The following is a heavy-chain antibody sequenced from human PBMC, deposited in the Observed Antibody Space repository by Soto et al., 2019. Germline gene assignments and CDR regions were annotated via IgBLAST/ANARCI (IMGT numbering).Heavy chain of an antibody. CDR3: ASSYRWDYYGMDV. Sequence: RGESLKISCKGSGYSFTSYWIGWVRQMPGKGLEWMGIIYPGDSDTRYSPSFQGQVTISADKSISTAYLQWSSLKASDTAMYYCASSYRWDYYGMDVWGQGTTVTVSS. V-gene: IGHV5-51*01. CDR1: GYSFTSYW. J-gene: IGHJ6*02. CDR2: IYPGDSDT. D-gene: IGHD3-16*01.